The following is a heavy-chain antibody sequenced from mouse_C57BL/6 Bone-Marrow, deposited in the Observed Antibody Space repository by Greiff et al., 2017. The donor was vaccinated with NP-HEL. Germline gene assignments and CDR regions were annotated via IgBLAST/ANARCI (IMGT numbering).Heavy chain of an antibody. D-gene: IGHD2-4*01. CDR3: ARWDDYDGWYFDV. Sequence: QVQLQQSGAELAKPGASVKLSCKASGYTFTSYWMHWVKQRPGQGLEWIGYINPSSGYTKYNQKFKDKATLTADKSSSTAYMQLSSLTYGDSAVYYCARWDDYDGWYFDVWGTGTTVTVSS. CDR1: GYTFTSYW. J-gene: IGHJ1*03. CDR2: INPSSGYT. V-gene: IGHV1-7*01.